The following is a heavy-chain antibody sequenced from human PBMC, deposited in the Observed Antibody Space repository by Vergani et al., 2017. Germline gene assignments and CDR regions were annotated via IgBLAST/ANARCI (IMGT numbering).Heavy chain of an antibody. CDR1: GFTFSSYE. CDR3: ARGTRYYDSSGYTDAFDI. J-gene: IGHJ3*02. CDR2: ISSSSSYT. D-gene: IGHD3-22*01. Sequence: EVQLVESGGGLVQPGGSLRLSCAASGFTFSSYEMNWVRQAPGKGLEWVSSISSSSSYTNYADSVKGRFTISRDNAKNSLYLQMNSLRAEDTAVYYCARGTRYYDSSGYTDAFDIWGQGTMVTVSS. V-gene: IGHV3-48*03.